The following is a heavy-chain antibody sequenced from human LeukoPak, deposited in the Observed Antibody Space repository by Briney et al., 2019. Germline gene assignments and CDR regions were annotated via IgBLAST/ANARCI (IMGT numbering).Heavy chain of an antibody. J-gene: IGHJ4*02. D-gene: IGHD3-22*01. CDR3: ARGRIFTSYYDSSGYTTDFDY. V-gene: IGHV4-59*01. CDR2: FYNSGSS. CDR1: GGSISSYY. Sequence: SETLSLTCTVSGGSISSYYWSWIRQPPGKGLEWIGYFYNSGSSNYNPSLKSRVTISVDTSKSQFSLRLSSVTAADTAVYYCARGRIFTSYYDSSGYTTDFDYWGQGTLVTVSS.